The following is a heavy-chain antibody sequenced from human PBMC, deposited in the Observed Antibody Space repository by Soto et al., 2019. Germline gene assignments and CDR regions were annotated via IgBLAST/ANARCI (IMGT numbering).Heavy chain of an antibody. CDR3: ARDWLRRDDILTPSWNFNL. D-gene: IGHD3-9*01. J-gene: IGHJ2*01. CDR1: GFNFTYNA. V-gene: IGHV3-30*04. CDR2: ISFNGRKK. Sequence: QEQLVESGGGVVRPGKSLRLSCEASGFNFTYNAMHWVRQAPGKGLEWVAVISFNGRKKFYARSVKGRFTISRDNSKNPLYLQITNLRPGDTAVYYCARDWLRRDDILTPSWNFNLWGQGTLVTAS.